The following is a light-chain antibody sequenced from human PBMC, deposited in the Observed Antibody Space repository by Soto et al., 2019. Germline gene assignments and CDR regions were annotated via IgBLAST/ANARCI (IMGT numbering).Light chain of an antibody. V-gene: IGLV2-14*01. Sequence: QPVLTQPASVSGSPGQSITISCNGTSNDVGGYKYVSWYQQHPGKAPKLMIYEVTNRPSGVSDRFSGSKSGNTASLTISGLQAEDEADYYCSSYTIRSTVVFGGGTKLTVL. J-gene: IGLJ2*01. CDR3: SSYTIRSTVV. CDR2: EVT. CDR1: SNDVGGYKY.